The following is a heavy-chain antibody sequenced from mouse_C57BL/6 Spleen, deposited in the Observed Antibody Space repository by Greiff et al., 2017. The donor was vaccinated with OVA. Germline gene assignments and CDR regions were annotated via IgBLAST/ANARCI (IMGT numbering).Heavy chain of an antibody. V-gene: IGHV5-9-1*02. J-gene: IGHJ2*01. Sequence: EVNVVESGAGLVKPGGSLKLSCAASGFTFSSYAMSWVRQTPEKRLEWVAYISSGGDYIYYADTVKGRFTISRDNARNTLYLQMSSLKSEDTAMYYCTRGGNYDGYYNFDYWGQGTTLTVSS. CDR2: ISSGGDYI. CDR3: TRGGNYDGYYNFDY. CDR1: GFTFSSYA. D-gene: IGHD2-3*01.